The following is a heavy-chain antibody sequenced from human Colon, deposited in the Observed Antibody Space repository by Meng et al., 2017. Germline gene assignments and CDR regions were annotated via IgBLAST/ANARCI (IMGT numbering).Heavy chain of an antibody. J-gene: IGHJ4*02. CDR2: TYYRSKWYN. CDR1: GDNVSNNSPA. V-gene: IGHV6-1*01. CDR3: VRESSRQFNY. Sequence: QVQLQQSGPGRVKPSQTLSLTCAISGDNVSNNSPAWNWIRQSPSRGLEWLGRTYYRSKWYNEYAGSVKSRISITPDTSTNQFSLQLNSVTPDDTAVYYCVRESSRQFNYWGQGTLVTVSS.